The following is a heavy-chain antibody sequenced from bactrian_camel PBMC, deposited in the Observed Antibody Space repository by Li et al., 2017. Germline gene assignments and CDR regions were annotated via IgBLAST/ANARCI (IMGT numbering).Heavy chain of an antibody. V-gene: IGHV3S53*01. D-gene: IGHD3*01. J-gene: IGHJ4*01. CDR1: YFPYDTNNR. Sequence: VQLVESGGGSVQAGGSLRLSCLALYFPYDTNNRMGWFRQVPGKEREGVASIDSDGETTYADSVKGRFTISRDNAKDTLYLQMNSLKIEDTAVYYCALGSSRQATMTARGKGTQVTVS. CDR2: IDSDGET.